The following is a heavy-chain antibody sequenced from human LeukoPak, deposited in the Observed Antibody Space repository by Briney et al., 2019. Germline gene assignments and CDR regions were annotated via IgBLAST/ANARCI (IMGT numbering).Heavy chain of an antibody. Sequence: GGSLRLSCAASGFTFSSYGMHWVRQAPGKGLEWVAFIWYDGSNKYYADSVKGRFTISRDNSKNTLYLQMNSLRAEDTAVYYCARDIAAAGTNGMDVWGQGTTVTVSS. CDR1: GFTFSSYG. V-gene: IGHV3-33*01. CDR3: ARDIAAAGTNGMDV. J-gene: IGHJ6*02. D-gene: IGHD6-13*01. CDR2: IWYDGSNK.